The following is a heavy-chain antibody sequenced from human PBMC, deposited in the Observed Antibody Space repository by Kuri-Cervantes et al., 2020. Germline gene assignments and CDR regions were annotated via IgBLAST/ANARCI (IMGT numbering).Heavy chain of an antibody. CDR1: GYSISSGYY. V-gene: IGHV4-38-2*01. CDR3: ARAGEEVDNWFDP. CDR2: IYHGGTT. D-gene: IGHD3-16*01. J-gene: IGHJ5*02. Sequence: SQTLSLTCAVSGYSISSGYYWGWIRQPPGKGLEWIGAIYHGGTTYYNPSLKSRVTISGDTSKNQFSLSMTSVTAADTAVYYCARAGEEVDNWFDPWGQGTLVTVSS.